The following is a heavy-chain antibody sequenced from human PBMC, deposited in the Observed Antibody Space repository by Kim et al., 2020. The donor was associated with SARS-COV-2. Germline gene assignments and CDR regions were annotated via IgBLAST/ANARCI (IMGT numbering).Heavy chain of an antibody. V-gene: IGHV1-18*01. J-gene: IGHJ6*02. CDR3: ARAGPGGQWLVWAGDYYYYGMDV. Sequence: ASVKVSCKASGYTFTSYGISWVRQAPGQGLEWMGWISAYNGNTNYAQKLQGRVTMTTDTSTSTAYMELRSLRSDDTAVYYCARAGPGGQWLVWAGDYYYYGMDVWGQGTTVTVSS. CDR1: GYTFTSYG. CDR2: ISAYNGNT. D-gene: IGHD6-19*01.